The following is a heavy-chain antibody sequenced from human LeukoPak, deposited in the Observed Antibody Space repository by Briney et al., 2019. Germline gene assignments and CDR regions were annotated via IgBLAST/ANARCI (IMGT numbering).Heavy chain of an antibody. J-gene: IGHJ4*02. Sequence: SVKASCKASGYTFTGYYMHWVRQAPGQGLEWMGGIIPIFGTANYAQKFQGRVTITADESTSTAYMELSSLRSEDTAVYYCARGKDGYNPTDYWGQGTLVTVSS. CDR3: ARGKDGYNPTDY. V-gene: IGHV1-69*13. D-gene: IGHD5-24*01. CDR2: IIPIFGTA. CDR1: GYTFTGYY.